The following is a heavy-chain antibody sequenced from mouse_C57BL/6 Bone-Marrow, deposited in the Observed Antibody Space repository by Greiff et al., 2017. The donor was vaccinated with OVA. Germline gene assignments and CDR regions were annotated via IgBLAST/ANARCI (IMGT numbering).Heavy chain of an antibody. V-gene: IGHV1-63*01. CDR3: ARSDYDGAYYAMDY. J-gene: IGHJ4*01. CDR2: IYPGGGYT. Sequence: VQLQQSGAELVRPGTSVKMSCKASGYTFTNYWIGWAKQRPGHGLEWIGDIYPGGGYTNYNEKFKGKATLTADKSSSTAYMQFSSLTSEDSAIYYCARSDYDGAYYAMDYWGQGTSVTVSS. CDR1: GYTFTNYW. D-gene: IGHD2-4*01.